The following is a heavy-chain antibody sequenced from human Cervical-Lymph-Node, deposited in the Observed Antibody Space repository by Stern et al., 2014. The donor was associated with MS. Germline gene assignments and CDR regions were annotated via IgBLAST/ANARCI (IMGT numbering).Heavy chain of an antibody. V-gene: IGHV4-31*01. CDR3: ARWPDSRPGGGFDY. J-gene: IGHJ4*02. CDR1: GGSISSGGYY. CDR2: IYYSGST. D-gene: IGHD1-14*01. Sequence: QVQLQESGPGLVQPSQTLSLTCTVSGGSISSGGYYWSWIRQHPGKGMEWIGYIYYSGSTYYNPSLKSLVTISVDTSKNQFSMKLSSVTAADTAVYYCARWPDSRPGGGFDYWGQGTLVTVSS.